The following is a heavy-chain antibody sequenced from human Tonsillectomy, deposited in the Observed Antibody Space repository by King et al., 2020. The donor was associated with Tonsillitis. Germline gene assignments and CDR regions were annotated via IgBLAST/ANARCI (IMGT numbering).Heavy chain of an antibody. CDR3: ARAYSTSWNYYYGVDV. V-gene: IGHV3-21*01. CDR2: ISRSSSYM. J-gene: IGHJ6*02. Sequence: VQLVESGGGLVKPGGSLRLSCAASGFSFSDYNFNWVRQAPGKGLEWVSAISRSSSYMYYADSVKGRFTISRDDAKQSVYLQMNSLRAEDTALNYCARAYSTSWNYYYGVDVWGQGTTVTVSS. CDR1: GFSFSDYN. D-gene: IGHD6-13*01.